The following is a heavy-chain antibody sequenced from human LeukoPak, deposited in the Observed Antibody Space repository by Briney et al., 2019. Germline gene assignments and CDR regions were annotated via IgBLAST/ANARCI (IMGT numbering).Heavy chain of an antibody. J-gene: IGHJ5*02. D-gene: IGHD3-10*01. CDR1: GYTFTSYA. CDR2: INAGNGNT. Sequence: GASVKVSCKASGYTFTSYAMHWVRQAPGQRLEWMGWINAGNGNTKYSQKFQGRVTITRDTSASTAYMELSSLRSEDTAVYYCARERGITMVRGATRNWFDPWGLGTLVTVSS. CDR3: ARERGITMVRGATRNWFDP. V-gene: IGHV1-3*01.